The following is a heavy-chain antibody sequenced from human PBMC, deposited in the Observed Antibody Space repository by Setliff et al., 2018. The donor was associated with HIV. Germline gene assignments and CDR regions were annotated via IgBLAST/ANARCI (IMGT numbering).Heavy chain of an antibody. D-gene: IGHD3-10*01. CDR1: GFTVSTYY. J-gene: IGHJ4*02. CDR2: IYSDGST. Sequence: GSLRLSCAASGFTVSTYYMSWVRQAPGKGLEWVSTIYSDGSTYHADSVNGRFTLSRDISENALYLQIDSPRPEDTAVYYCARLRLYNSALDYWGQGTLVTVSS. CDR3: ARLRLYNSALDY. V-gene: IGHV3-66*02.